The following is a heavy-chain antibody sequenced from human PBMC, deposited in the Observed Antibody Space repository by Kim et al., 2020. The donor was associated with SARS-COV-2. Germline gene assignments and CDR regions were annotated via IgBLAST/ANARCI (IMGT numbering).Heavy chain of an antibody. D-gene: IGHD1-26*01. J-gene: IGHJ6*02. Sequence: GRFTISRDNSKNALYLQMNSLRAEDTAVYYCAKAAVGATRRGYYYYGMDVWGQGTTVTVSS. CDR3: AKAAVGATRRGYYYYGMDV. V-gene: IGHV3-30*02.